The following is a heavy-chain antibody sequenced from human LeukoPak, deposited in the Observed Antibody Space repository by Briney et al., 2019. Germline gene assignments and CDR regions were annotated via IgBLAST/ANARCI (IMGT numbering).Heavy chain of an antibody. Sequence: PSETLSLTCTVSGGSISSSSYYWGWIRQPPGKGLEWIGSIYYSRTTYYNPSLKSRVSISVDTSKNQFSLKLTSVTAADTAVYYCAREEYSSSSFDYWGQGTLVTVSS. V-gene: IGHV4-39*07. J-gene: IGHJ4*02. CDR2: IYYSRTT. D-gene: IGHD6-6*01. CDR1: GGSISSSSYY. CDR3: AREEYSSSSFDY.